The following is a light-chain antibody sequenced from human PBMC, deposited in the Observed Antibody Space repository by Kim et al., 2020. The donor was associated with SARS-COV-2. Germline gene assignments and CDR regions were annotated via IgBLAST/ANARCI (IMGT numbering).Light chain of an antibody. Sequence: EIVLTHSPATLSWSLGERATLSCGASHSVTSNYLARYQQKPGLAPRLLIYDAYSSATGIPERFSGSGSARDFTLTISRLEPEDFAVYYCQQYGSAVGTFGQGTKVDIK. V-gene: IGKV3D-20*01. CDR3: QQYGSAVGT. J-gene: IGKJ1*01. CDR1: HSVTSNY. CDR2: DAY.